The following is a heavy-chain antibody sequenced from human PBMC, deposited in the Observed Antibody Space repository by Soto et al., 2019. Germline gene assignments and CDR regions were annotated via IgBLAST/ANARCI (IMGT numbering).Heavy chain of an antibody. J-gene: IGHJ3*02. CDR2: IRANDESI. Sequence: HGGSLRLCCGSSGIEFRSYEMHWVRPAPGKGVEWVSNIRANDESIYYADSVKGRVSVSRDNAKNSLFLEMNSLRVDDTAVYYCARETLRDAIDIWGQGKMVTVSS. V-gene: IGHV3-48*03. CDR3: ARETLRDAIDI. CDR1: GIEFRSYE.